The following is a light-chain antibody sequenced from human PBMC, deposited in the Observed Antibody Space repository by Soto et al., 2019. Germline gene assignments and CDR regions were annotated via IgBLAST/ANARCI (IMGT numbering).Light chain of an antibody. Sequence: EIVLTQSPATLSLSPGERATLSCTASQSVSSYLAWYQQKPGQAPRLLIYESSNRATGIPARFSGSGSGTAFTPTTSSVEHEDFAVYYCQQRSNWALYTFGQGTKLEIK. V-gene: IGKV3-11*01. J-gene: IGKJ2*01. CDR2: ESS. CDR3: QQRSNWALYT. CDR1: QSVSSY.